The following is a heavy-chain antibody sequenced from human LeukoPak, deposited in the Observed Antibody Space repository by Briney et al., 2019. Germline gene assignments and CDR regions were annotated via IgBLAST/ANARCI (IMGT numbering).Heavy chain of an antibody. D-gene: IGHD3-3*01. Sequence: PSETLSLTCTVSGGSISSGDYYWSWIRQPPGKGLEWIGEINHSGSTNYNPSLKSRVTISVDTSKNQFSLKLSSVTAADTAVYYCARAYYDFWSGYSCDYWGQGTLVTVSS. J-gene: IGHJ4*02. CDR2: INHSGST. CDR1: GGSISSGDYY. V-gene: IGHV4-39*07. CDR3: ARAYYDFWSGYSCDY.